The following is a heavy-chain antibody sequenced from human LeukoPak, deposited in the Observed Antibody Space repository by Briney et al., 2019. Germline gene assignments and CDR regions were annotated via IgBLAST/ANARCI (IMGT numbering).Heavy chain of an antibody. J-gene: IGHJ5*02. CDR2: IHYSGTT. CDR1: GGSISSNGYY. D-gene: IGHD6-25*01. CDR3: ARAQRAATTSAKSWFDP. Sequence: SSETLSLTCTVSGGSISSNGYYWGWIRQPPGKGLEWIASIHYSGTTYYNPSLKSRVTISVDTSKTQFSLKLSSVSAADTAVYYGARAQRAATTSAKSWFDPWGQGTLVTVSS. V-gene: IGHV4-39*07.